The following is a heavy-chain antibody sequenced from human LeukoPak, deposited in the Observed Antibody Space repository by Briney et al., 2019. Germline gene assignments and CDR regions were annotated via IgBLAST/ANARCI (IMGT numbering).Heavy chain of an antibody. J-gene: IGHJ4*02. D-gene: IGHD3-10*01. CDR1: GFTFSTYA. CDR3: ARTTTPHYYGSGSYALGY. CDR2: IYYDGSNK. Sequence: PGGSLRLSCAASGFTFSTYAMHWVRQGPGKGLEWVAVIYYDGSNKFYADSVKGRFTISRDNSKNTLYLQMSSLSAEDTAVYYCARTTTPHYYGSGSYALGYWGQGTLVTVPS. V-gene: IGHV3-30-3*01.